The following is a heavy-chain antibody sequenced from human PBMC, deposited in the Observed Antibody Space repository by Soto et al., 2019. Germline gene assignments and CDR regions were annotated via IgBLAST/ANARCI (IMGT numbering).Heavy chain of an antibody. D-gene: IGHD4-17*01. Sequence: QVQLQQWGAGLLKPSETLSLTCAVYGGSFSGYYWSWIRQPPGKGLEWIGEINHSGSTNYNPSLKSRVTISVDTCKNQFSLKPSSVTAADTAVYYCARGQLYGDYYYWGQGTLVAVSS. J-gene: IGHJ4*02. V-gene: IGHV4-34*01. CDR1: GGSFSGYY. CDR3: ARGQLYGDYYY. CDR2: INHSGST.